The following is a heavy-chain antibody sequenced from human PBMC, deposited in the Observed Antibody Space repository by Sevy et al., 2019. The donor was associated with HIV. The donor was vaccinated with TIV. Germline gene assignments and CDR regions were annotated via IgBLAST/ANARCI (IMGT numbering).Heavy chain of an antibody. J-gene: IGHJ4*02. D-gene: IGHD3-22*01. V-gene: IGHV3-7*05. CDR1: AINIRDYW. CDR2: INPDGSKI. Sequence: GGSLRLSCEASAINIRDYWMNWVRQAPGKGLEWVANINPDGSKIYYADSVKGRFTISRDYAKNSVFLQMTSLRAEDTAIYYCARKYDSSGYFDYWGQGTLVTVSS. CDR3: ARKYDSSGYFDY.